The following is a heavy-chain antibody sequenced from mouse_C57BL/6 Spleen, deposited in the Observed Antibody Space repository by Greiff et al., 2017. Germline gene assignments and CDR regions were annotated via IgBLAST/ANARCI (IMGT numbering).Heavy chain of an antibody. D-gene: IGHD2-2*01. Sequence: EVQLQQSGPELVKPGASVKISCKASGYTFTDYYMNWVKQSHGKSLEWIGDINPNNGGTSYNQKFKGKATLTVDKSSSTAYMELRSLTSEDSAVYYCAPSTMFTGEFAYWGQGTLVTVSA. CDR2: INPNNGGT. CDR1: GYTFTDYY. V-gene: IGHV1-26*01. CDR3: APSTMFTGEFAY. J-gene: IGHJ3*01.